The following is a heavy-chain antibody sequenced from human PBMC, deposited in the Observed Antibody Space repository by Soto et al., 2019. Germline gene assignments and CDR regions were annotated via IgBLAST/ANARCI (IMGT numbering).Heavy chain of an antibody. V-gene: IGHV1-3*01. Sequence: ASVKVSCKASGYTFTSYAMHWVRQAPGQRLEWMGWINAGNGNTKYSQKFQGRVTITRDTSASTAYMELSSLRSEDTAVYYCAGGQTIVGGLYFDYWGQGTLVTVSS. CDR3: AGGQTIVGGLYFDY. D-gene: IGHD3-10*01. CDR1: GYTFTSYA. CDR2: INAGNGNT. J-gene: IGHJ4*02.